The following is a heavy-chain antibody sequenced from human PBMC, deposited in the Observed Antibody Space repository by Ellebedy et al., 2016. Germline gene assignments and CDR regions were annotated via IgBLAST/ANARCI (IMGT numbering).Heavy chain of an antibody. V-gene: IGHV3-21*01. D-gene: IGHD1-14*01. J-gene: IGHJ4*02. CDR1: GFTRATYS. CDR2: ISSTSSNI. CDR3: AYRGLDY. Sequence: GGSLRLSXAASGFTRATYSMTWVRQAPGKGLEWVASISSTSSNIYYADSVRGRFTISRDNARHSLYLQMTSLGPEDTALYFCAYRGLDYWGQGIQVIVSS.